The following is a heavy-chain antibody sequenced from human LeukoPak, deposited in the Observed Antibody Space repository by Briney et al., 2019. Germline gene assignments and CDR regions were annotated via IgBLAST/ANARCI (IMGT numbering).Heavy chain of an antibody. CDR1: GGSISSYY. J-gene: IGHJ4*02. V-gene: IGHV4-59*01. Sequence: SETLSLTCTVSGGSISSYYWSWIRQPPEKGLEWIGYIYYSGSTNYNPSLKSRVTISVDTSKNQFSLKLSSVTAADTAVYYCARGHSGYDYHFDYWGQGTLVTVSS. CDR3: ARGHSGYDYHFDY. CDR2: IYYSGST. D-gene: IGHD5-12*01.